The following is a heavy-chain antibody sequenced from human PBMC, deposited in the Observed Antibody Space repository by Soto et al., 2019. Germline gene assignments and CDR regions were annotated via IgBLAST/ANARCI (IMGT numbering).Heavy chain of an antibody. CDR3: ARYGTRGDW. Sequence: PGGSLTLSCQASGFNFRMYEMHWVRKAPGKGLEWVSYISSSGLTTYYADFAEGRFTISRDNAKDSLYLHLNSLLVGDTAVYYCARYGTRGDWWGLGTQVTVSS. CDR1: GFNFRMYE. J-gene: IGHJ5*01. D-gene: IGHD3-10*01. CDR2: ISSSGLTT. V-gene: IGHV3-48*03.